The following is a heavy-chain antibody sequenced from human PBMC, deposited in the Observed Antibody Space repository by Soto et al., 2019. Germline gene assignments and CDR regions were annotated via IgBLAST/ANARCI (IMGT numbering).Heavy chain of an antibody. CDR2: ISSSSSYI. CDR3: ARDLLGHGSGPYYYYGMDG. V-gene: IGHV3-21*01. J-gene: IGHJ6*02. CDR1: GFTFSSYS. D-gene: IGHD3-10*01. Sequence: GGSLRLSCAASGFTFSSYSMNWVRQAPGKGLERVSSISSSSSYIYYADSVKGRFTISRDNAKNSLYLQMNSLRAEDTAVYYCARDLLGHGSGPYYYYGMDGWGQGTTVTVSS.